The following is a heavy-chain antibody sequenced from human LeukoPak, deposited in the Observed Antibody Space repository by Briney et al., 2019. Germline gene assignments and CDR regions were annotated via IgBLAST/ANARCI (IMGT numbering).Heavy chain of an antibody. CDR3: ARSPSPYSSGWYFDY. D-gene: IGHD6-19*01. V-gene: IGHV3-30*04. CDR1: GFTFSSYV. J-gene: IGHJ4*02. Sequence: PGGSLRLSCAASGFTFSSYVMHWVRQAPGKGLEWVAVISYDGSNKYYVDSVKGRFTISRDNSKNTLYLQMNSLRAEDTAVYYCARSPSPYSSGWYFDYWGQGTLVTVSS. CDR2: ISYDGSNK.